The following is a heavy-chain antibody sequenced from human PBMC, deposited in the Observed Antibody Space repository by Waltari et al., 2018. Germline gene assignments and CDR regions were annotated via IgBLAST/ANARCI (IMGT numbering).Heavy chain of an antibody. CDR1: GFIFNNYA. CDR2: SNGDGDKT. J-gene: IGHJ5*02. D-gene: IGHD3-22*01. Sequence: EVQVLESGGGLVQPGGSLRLTCAASGFIFNNYAINWVRQASGKGLGWFGGSNGDGDKTYYADSGKGRFTHSRENSRNTLSLQMNSLRAEDTAVYYCAKAHFYDTSGYIEHWGQGTLVTVSS. CDR3: AKAHFYDTSGYIEH. V-gene: IGHV3-23*01.